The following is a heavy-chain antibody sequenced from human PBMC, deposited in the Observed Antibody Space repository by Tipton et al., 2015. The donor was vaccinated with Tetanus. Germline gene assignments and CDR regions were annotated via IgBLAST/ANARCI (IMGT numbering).Heavy chain of an antibody. CDR2: IYYSGTS. CDR1: GDSISSGPYS. V-gene: IGHV4-31*03. J-gene: IGHJ4*02. CDR3: ARANYDSSKKGPFDS. Sequence: TLSLTCTVSGDSISSGPYSWSWLRQHPGKGLELIGYIYYSGTSYISPSLTRRVSIAVDTSRNQFSLKLTSVTAADTAVYYCARANYDSSKKGPFDSWGQGSLVIVSS. D-gene: IGHD3-3*01.